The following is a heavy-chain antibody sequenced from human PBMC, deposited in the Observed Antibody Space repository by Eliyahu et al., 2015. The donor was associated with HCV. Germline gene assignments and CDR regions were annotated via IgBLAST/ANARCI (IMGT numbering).Heavy chain of an antibody. Sequence: QVQLVQSGAEVKKPGASVKVSCKASGYTFTGYYMPWXRPAPGQGLEWMGWINPNSGGTNYAQKFQGWVTMTRDTSISTAYMELSRLRSDDTAVYYCARGIKPSLPYSSSWYQTAGYGMDVWGQGTTVTVSS. CDR2: INPNSGGT. CDR3: ARGIKPSLPYSSSWYQTAGYGMDV. D-gene: IGHD6-13*01. CDR1: GYTFTGYY. V-gene: IGHV1-2*04. J-gene: IGHJ6*02.